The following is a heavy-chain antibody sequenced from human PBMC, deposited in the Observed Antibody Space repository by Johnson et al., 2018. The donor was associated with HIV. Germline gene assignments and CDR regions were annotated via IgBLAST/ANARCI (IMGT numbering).Heavy chain of an antibody. V-gene: IGHV3-74*01. CDR1: GFSFSNYW. CDR2: IKSDGSST. D-gene: IGHD1-14*01. J-gene: IGHJ3*02. CDR3: ARDDRPDGFDI. Sequence: VQLVESGGGLVQPGGSLRLSCAVSGFSFSNYWMEWVRQAPGKGLVWVSRIKSDGSSTTYADSVRGRFTISRDRSKNTVSLQMNSLRVEDTAVYYCARDDRPDGFDIWGQGTMVTVSS.